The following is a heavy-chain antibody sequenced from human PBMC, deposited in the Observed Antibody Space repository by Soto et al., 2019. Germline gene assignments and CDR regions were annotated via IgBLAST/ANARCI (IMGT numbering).Heavy chain of an antibody. CDR2: INPKSGGT. V-gene: IGHV1-2*04. J-gene: IGHJ6*02. CDR3: ARGDSTDCSNGVCSFFYNHDMDV. D-gene: IGHD2-8*01. CDR1: GYSFTDYH. Sequence: RASVKVSCKASGYSFTDYHIHWVRQAPGQGLEWLGRINPKSGGTSTAQKFQGWVTMTTDTSISTASMELTSLTSDDTAIYYCARGDSTDCSNGVCSFFYNHDMDVWGQGTTVTVSS.